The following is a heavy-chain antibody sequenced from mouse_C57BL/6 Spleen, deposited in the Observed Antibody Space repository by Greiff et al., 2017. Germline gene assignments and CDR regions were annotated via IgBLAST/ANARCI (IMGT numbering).Heavy chain of an antibody. CDR1: GFTFSDYG. V-gene: IGHV5-15*01. CDR2: ISNLAYSI. D-gene: IGHD1-1*01. J-gene: IGHJ4*01. CDR3: ARHSAGSSYEGYAMDY. Sequence: DVMLVESGGGLVQPGGSLKLSCAASGFTFSDYGMAWVRQAPRKGPEWVAFISNLAYSIYYADTVTGRFTISRENAKNTLYLEMSSLRSEDTAMYYCARHSAGSSYEGYAMDYWGQGTSVTVSS.